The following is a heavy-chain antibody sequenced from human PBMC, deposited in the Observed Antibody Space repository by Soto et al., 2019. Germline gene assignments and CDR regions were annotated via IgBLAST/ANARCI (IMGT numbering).Heavy chain of an antibody. CDR1: GGTFSSYA. V-gene: IGHV1-69*12. D-gene: IGHD3-16*01. Sequence: QVQLVQSGAEVKKPGSSVKVSCKASGGTFSSYAISWVRQAPGQGLEWMGGIIPIFGTANYAQKFQGRVTIAADESTSAAYMELSSLRSEGTAVYYCARGEMATFDHFLYWGQGTLVTVSS. CDR3: ARGEMATFDHFLY. CDR2: IIPIFGTA. J-gene: IGHJ4*02.